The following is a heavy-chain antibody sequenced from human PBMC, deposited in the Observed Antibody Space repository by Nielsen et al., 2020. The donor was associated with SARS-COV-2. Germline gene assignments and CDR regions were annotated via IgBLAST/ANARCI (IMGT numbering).Heavy chain of an antibody. CDR3: ARQQTSHSTYYYYGMDV. Sequence: SETLSLTCTVSGGSISSYYWSWIRQPPGKGLEWIGYIYYSGSTNYNPSLKSRVTISVDTSKNQFSLKLSSVTAADTAVCYCARQQTSHSTYYYYGMDVWGQGTTVTVSS. J-gene: IGHJ6*02. CDR2: IYYSGST. CDR1: GGSISSYY. V-gene: IGHV4-59*08.